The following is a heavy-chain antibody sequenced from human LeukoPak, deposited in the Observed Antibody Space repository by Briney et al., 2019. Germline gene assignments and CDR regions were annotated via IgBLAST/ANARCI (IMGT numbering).Heavy chain of an antibody. V-gene: IGHV3-15*01. CDR1: GFTFSRTW. D-gene: IGHD1-14*01. J-gene: IGHJ4*02. CDR2: IKSENDGGTT. Sequence: GGSLRLSCAASGFTFSRTWMSWVRQTPGKGLEWVARIKSENDGGTTDYAAPVKGRFTISRDDSKNILYLQMNSLKTEDTATYFCTAENQYKYYYSGQGSLVTVSS. CDR3: TAENQYKYYY.